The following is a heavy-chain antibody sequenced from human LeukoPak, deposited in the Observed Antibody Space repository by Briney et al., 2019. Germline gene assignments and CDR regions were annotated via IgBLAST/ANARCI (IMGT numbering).Heavy chain of an antibody. CDR3: ARLCQVLSCANFYS. D-gene: IGHD4/OR15-4a*01. V-gene: IGHV4-39*01. CDR2: IYYSGSI. J-gene: IGHJ4*02. Sequence: PSETLSLTCTVSGDFLSSGSYYCGWIRQSPGKGLAWIGSIYYSGSIFYNASFESRLTPSVDTSNNQFYLKLRSLTAAGTSVYYCARLCQVLSCANFYSWGQGIQVSASS. CDR1: GDFLSSGSYY.